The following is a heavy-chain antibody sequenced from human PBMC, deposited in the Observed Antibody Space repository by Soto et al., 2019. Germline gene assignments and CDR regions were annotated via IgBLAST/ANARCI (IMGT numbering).Heavy chain of an antibody. Sequence: EVQLLESGGGLVQPGGSLRLSCATSGFMFGSYAMNWVRQAPGKGLEWVSVISGGGSTTNYADSVRGRFTTSRDSSTDTVYRQMYSLKTEDTAVYYCVRVTDFSDSSGYTRCFDYWGQGTLVTVSS. CDR3: VRVTDFSDSSGYTRCFDY. V-gene: IGHV3-23*01. D-gene: IGHD3-22*01. CDR2: ISGGGSTT. J-gene: IGHJ4*02. CDR1: GFMFGSYA.